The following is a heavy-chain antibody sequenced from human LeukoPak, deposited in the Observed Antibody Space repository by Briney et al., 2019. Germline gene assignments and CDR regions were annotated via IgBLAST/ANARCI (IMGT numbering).Heavy chain of an antibody. CDR1: GFTFTRYA. J-gene: IGHJ4*02. CDR2: ISYDGTVR. Sequence: GGSLRLSYAPSGFTFTRYAMNCVRQAPGKGPEWVAVISYDGTVRNYPDVLKGRFTIPRDDSKSTLYLEMNSLRVEDTAVYFCTTEPQIGAPDHFHVWGQASLVTVSS. CDR3: TTEPQIGAPDHFHV. V-gene: IGHV3-30*01. D-gene: IGHD3-22*01.